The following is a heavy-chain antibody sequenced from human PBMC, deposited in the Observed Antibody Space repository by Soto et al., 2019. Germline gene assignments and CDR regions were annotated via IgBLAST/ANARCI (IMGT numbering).Heavy chain of an antibody. J-gene: IGHJ4*02. V-gene: IGHV3-23*01. Sequence: GGSLRLSCAASGFTFSSYAMSWVRQAPGKGLEWVSAISGSGGSTYYADSVKGRFTISRDNSKNTLYLQMNSLRAEDTAVYYCAGSYYDFWSGYPDPNDYFDYWGQGTLVTVSS. CDR3: AGSYYDFWSGYPDPNDYFDY. CDR2: ISGSGGST. D-gene: IGHD3-3*01. CDR1: GFTFSSYA.